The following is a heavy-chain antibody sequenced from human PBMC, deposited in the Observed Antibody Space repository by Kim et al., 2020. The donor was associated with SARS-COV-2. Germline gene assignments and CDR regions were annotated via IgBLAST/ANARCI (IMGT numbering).Heavy chain of an antibody. CDR2: IKSKTDGGTT. CDR3: TTMTTVTTRGGTYYYGMDV. CDR1: GFTFSNAW. Sequence: GGSLRLSCAASGFTFSNAWMSWVRQAPGKGLEWVGRIKSKTDGGTTDYAAPVKGRFTISRDDSKNTLYLQMNSLKTEDTAVYYCTTMTTVTTRGGTYYYGMDVWGQGTTVTVSS. V-gene: IGHV3-15*01. J-gene: IGHJ6*02. D-gene: IGHD4-17*01.